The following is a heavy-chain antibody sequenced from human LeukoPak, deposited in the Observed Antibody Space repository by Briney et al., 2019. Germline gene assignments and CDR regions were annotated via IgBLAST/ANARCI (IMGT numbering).Heavy chain of an antibody. D-gene: IGHD3-9*01. J-gene: IGHJ4*02. V-gene: IGHV4-34*01. Sequence: PSETLSLTCAVYGGSFSGYYWSWIRQPPGKGLEWIGEINHSGSTNYNPSLKSRVTISVDTSKNQFSLKLSSETAADTAVYYCARDDYDILTGINYFDYWGQGTLVTVSS. CDR1: GGSFSGYY. CDR2: INHSGST. CDR3: ARDDYDILTGINYFDY.